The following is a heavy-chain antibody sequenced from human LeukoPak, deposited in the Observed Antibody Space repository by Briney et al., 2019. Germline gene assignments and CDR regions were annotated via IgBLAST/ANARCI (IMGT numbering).Heavy chain of an antibody. D-gene: IGHD1-26*01. Sequence: GGSLRLSCAASGFTVSSNYMSWVRQPPGKGLEWVSVIYRDGRTYYADSVKGRFTISRDNSKNTLYLQMNSLSAEDTAVYYCAWSGTSYLFFDYWGQGTLVTVSS. CDR3: AWSGTSYLFFDY. V-gene: IGHV3-53*01. J-gene: IGHJ4*02. CDR2: IYRDGRT. CDR1: GFTVSSNY.